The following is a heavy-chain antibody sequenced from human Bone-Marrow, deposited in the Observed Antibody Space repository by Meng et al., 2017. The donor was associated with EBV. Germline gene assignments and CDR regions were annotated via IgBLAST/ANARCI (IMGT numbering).Heavy chain of an antibody. V-gene: IGHV3-15*01. D-gene: IGHD1-26*01. J-gene: IGHJ4*02. CDR1: EFTLTSSW. CDR3: TTDEGGSRF. Sequence: EVQVVESWGGLVKSGESSTRSCSASEFTLTSSWMNWVRQAPGKGLEWVGRIRSQVDGRTADYSAPVKGRFTISRDDSKHTLYLQMNSLKIEDSAVYYCTTDEGGSRFWGQGTLVTVSS. CDR2: IRSQVDGRTA.